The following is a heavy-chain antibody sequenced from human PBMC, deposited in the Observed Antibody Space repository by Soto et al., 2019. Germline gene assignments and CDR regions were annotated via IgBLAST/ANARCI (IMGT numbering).Heavy chain of an antibody. Sequence: SVKVSCKASGGTFSSYAISWVRQAPGQGLEWMGGIIPIFGTANYAQKFQGRVTITADESTSTAYMELSSLRSEDTAVYYCARDLTTVSDDAFDIWGQGTMVTVSS. V-gene: IGHV1-69*13. J-gene: IGHJ3*02. CDR1: GGTFSSYA. D-gene: IGHD4-17*01. CDR2: IIPIFGTA. CDR3: ARDLTTVSDDAFDI.